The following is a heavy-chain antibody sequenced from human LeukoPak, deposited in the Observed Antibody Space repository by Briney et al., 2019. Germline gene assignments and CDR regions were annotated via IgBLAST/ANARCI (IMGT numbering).Heavy chain of an antibody. CDR1: GYTFTGYY. Sequence: ASVKVSCKASGYTFTGYYMHWVRQAPGQGLEWMGWINPNSGGTNYAQKFQGRVTMTRDTSISTAYMELSRLRSDDTAVYYCARVVAVAGTGGFDYWGQGTLVTVSS. D-gene: IGHD6-19*01. CDR2: INPNSGGT. CDR3: ARVVAVAGTGGFDY. V-gene: IGHV1-2*02. J-gene: IGHJ4*02.